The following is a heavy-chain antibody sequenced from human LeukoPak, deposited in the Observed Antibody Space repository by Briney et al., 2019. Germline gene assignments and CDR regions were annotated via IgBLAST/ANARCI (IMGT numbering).Heavy chain of an antibody. CDR1: GFTFSTYA. D-gene: IGHD6-19*01. Sequence: GGSLRLSCAASGFTFSTYAMNWVRHAPAKGLEWVSTIGGGGPTTDYADSVKDRFTISRDNSKNTLYLQMNSLIAEDTAVYFCARGFLGGTDQYFDSWGQGTLVTVSS. J-gene: IGHJ4*02. V-gene: IGHV3-23*01. CDR2: IGGGGPTT. CDR3: ARGFLGGTDQYFDS.